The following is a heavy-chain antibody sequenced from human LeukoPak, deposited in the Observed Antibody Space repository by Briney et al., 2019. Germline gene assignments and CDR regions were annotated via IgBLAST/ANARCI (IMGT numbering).Heavy chain of an antibody. D-gene: IGHD6-19*01. CDR2: IIPIFGTA. J-gene: IGHJ4*02. Sequence: SVKVSCKASGGTFSSYAISWVRQAPGQGLEWMGGIIPIFGTANYAQKFQGRVTITADESTSTAHMELSSLRSEDTAVYYCASWDPVVAGDYWGQGTLVTVSS. CDR3: ASWDPVVAGDY. CDR1: GGTFSSYA. V-gene: IGHV1-69*13.